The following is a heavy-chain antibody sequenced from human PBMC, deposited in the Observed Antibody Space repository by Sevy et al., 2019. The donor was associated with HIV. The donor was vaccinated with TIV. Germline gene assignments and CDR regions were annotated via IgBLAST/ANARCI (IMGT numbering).Heavy chain of an antibody. V-gene: IGHV3-7*01. D-gene: IGHD1-1*01. Sequence: GGSLRLSCVVSGFTFSNYWMTWVRQAPGKGLEWVAHIKEDGSVKSYADSVKGRFTISRDNAKNSLSLQMNSLSAEDTAVYYCARDTNYFYVDVWGKGTTVTVSS. CDR2: IKEDGSVK. CDR3: ARDTNYFYVDV. CDR1: GFTFSNYW. J-gene: IGHJ6*03.